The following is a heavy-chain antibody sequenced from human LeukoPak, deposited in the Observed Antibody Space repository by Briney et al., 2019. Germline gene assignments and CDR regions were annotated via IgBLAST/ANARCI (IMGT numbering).Heavy chain of an antibody. CDR2: IIPILGIA. D-gene: IGHD5-12*01. CDR3: ARAAADIVATYDYYYYGMDV. J-gene: IGHJ6*02. V-gene: IGHV1-69*04. Sequence: SVKVSCKASGGTFSSYAISWVRQAPGQGLEWMGRIIPILGIANYAQKFQGRVTITADKSTSTAYMELSSLRSEDTAVYYCARAAADIVATYDYYYYGMDVWGQGTTVAVSS. CDR1: GGTFSSYA.